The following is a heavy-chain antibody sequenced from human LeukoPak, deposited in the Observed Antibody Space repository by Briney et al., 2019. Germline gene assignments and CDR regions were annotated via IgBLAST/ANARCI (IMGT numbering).Heavy chain of an antibody. V-gene: IGHV4-59*08. CDR1: GGSISSYY. CDR3: ARHHDTQGIALPHYYYGMDV. D-gene: IGHD6-13*01. J-gene: IGHJ6*02. CDR2: IYYSGST. Sequence: SEALSLTCTVSGGSISSYYWSWIRQPPGKGLEWIGYIYYSGSTNYNPSLKSRVTISVDTSKNQFSLKLSSVTAADTAVYYCARHHDTQGIALPHYYYGMDVWGQGTTVTVSS.